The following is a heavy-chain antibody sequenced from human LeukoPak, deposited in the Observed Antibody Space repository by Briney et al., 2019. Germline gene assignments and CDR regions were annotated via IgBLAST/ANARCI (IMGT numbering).Heavy chain of an antibody. J-gene: IGHJ4*02. Sequence: PSETLSLTSAVHGGSFRGSYWSSIPHPPRTGLECSWEINHSGSTNYNPSLKSRVTISVDTSTNQFSLKLSSVTAADTAVYYCARVLRLRYFDWLGASRGNYFDYWGQGTLVTVSS. D-gene: IGHD3-9*01. CDR2: INHSGST. V-gene: IGHV4-34*01. CDR1: GGSFRGSY. CDR3: ARVLRLRYFDWLGASRGNYFDY.